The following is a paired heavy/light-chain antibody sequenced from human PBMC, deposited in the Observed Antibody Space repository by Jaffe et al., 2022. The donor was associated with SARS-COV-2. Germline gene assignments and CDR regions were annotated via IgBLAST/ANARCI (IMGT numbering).Heavy chain of an antibody. CDR3: ANGRVGEGSSPEFDY. Sequence: QVQLVESGGGVVQPGRSLKLSCAASGFTFSRYGMHWVRQAPGKGLEWVAVMSFDGSNKYYADSVKGRFTISRDNSKDTLYLQMNSLSAEDTAVYYCANGRVGEGSSPEFDYWGQGTLLTVSS. CDR1: GFTFSRYG. J-gene: IGHJ4*02. D-gene: IGHD3-16*01. V-gene: IGHV3-30*18. CDR2: MSFDGSNK.
Light chain of an antibody. V-gene: IGLV1-47*01. J-gene: IGLJ3*02. CDR2: WSH. Sequence: QSVLTQPPSASGTPGQRVTISCSGSRSNIGSDYGYWFQHLPGTAPKLLIYWSHQRPSGVPDRFSGSRSGTSASLAISGLRSEDEADYYCAAWDDSLNNWVFGGGTKLTVL. CDR3: AAWDDSLNNWV. CDR1: RSNIGSDY.